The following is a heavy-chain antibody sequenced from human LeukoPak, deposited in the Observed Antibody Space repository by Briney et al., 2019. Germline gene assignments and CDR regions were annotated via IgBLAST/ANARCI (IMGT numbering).Heavy chain of an antibody. D-gene: IGHD3-3*01. CDR3: ARSGGYYDFWSGWDAFDI. J-gene: IGHJ3*02. Sequence: ASVKVSCKASGYTFTGYYMHWVRQAPGQGLEWMGWINPKSGGTNYAQKFQGRVTMTRDTSISTAYMELSRLRSDDTAVYYCARSGGYYDFWSGWDAFDIWGQGTMVTVSS. V-gene: IGHV1-2*02. CDR1: GYTFTGYY. CDR2: INPKSGGT.